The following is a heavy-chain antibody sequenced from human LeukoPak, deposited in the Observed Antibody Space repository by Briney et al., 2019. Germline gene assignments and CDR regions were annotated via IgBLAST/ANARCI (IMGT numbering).Heavy chain of an antibody. J-gene: IGHJ4*02. CDR2: IHPHGIF. Sequence: PSETLSLTCAVYGGSCDDYYCSWIRQPPGKGLEWVGEIHPHGIFYYNSSLMSRVTISIDTSKTQFSLRLTSVTATDTAFYCCARGRDRSKAGDHWGQGSLVTVSS. CDR3: ARGRDRSKAGDH. CDR1: GGSCDDYY. D-gene: IGHD5-24*01. V-gene: IGHV4-34*01.